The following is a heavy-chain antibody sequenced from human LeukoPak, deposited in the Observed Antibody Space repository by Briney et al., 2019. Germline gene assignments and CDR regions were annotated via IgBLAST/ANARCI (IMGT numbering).Heavy chain of an antibody. D-gene: IGHD5-24*01. CDR2: ISYDGTYE. V-gene: IGHV3-30-3*01. CDR3: GRDRGDGYTLDS. Sequence: GRSLRLSCAASGFTFSTYAMHWVRQAPGKGLEWVAFISYDGTYEYYADSVKGRFTISRDNSENTLFLQMIALRAEDAAVYYCGRDRGDGYTLDSWGQGIRVTVSS. CDR1: GFTFSTYA. J-gene: IGHJ4*02.